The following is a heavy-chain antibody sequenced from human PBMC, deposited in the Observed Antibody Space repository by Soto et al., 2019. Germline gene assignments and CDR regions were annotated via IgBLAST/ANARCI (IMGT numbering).Heavy chain of an antibody. CDR1: GFTCGSYG. J-gene: IGHJ6*02. Sequence: GGSLRLSCAASGFTCGSYGMHWVRQAPGKGLEWVAVISYDGSNKYYADSVKGRFTISRDNSKNTLYLQMNSLRAEDTAVYYCAKDPKWLRLSYYYYGMDVWGQGTTVTVSS. D-gene: IGHD5-12*01. CDR3: AKDPKWLRLSYYYYGMDV. V-gene: IGHV3-30*18. CDR2: ISYDGSNK.